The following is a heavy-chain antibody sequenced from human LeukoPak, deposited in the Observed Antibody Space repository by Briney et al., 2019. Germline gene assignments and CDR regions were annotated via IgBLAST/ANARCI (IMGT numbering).Heavy chain of an antibody. CDR1: GFTFSDYY. Sequence: PGVSLRLSCAASGFTFSDYYMSWIRQTPGKGLEWVSYISSSSSYTNYADSVKGRFTISRDNAKNSLYLQMNSLRDEDTAVYYCARARAVAGTLNFDYWGQGTLVTVSS. CDR3: ARARAVAGTLNFDY. D-gene: IGHD6-19*01. J-gene: IGHJ4*02. CDR2: ISSSSSYT. V-gene: IGHV3-11*06.